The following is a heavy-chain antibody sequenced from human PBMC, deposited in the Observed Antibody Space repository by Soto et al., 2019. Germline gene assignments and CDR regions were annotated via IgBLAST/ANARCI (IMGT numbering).Heavy chain of an antibody. V-gene: IGHV4-59*01. CDR1: GGSISDYY. CDR2: FHYGGTT. D-gene: IGHD5-12*01. Sequence: SETLSLTCAVSGGSISDYYWSWIRQSPRKGLEWIGYFHYGGTTKYNPSLKSRVTISVDTSKTQFSLKLSSVTAADTAVYYCATTVSTVFWEGWFGPWGPGTLVTAPQ. J-gene: IGHJ5*02. CDR3: ATTVSTVFWEGWFGP.